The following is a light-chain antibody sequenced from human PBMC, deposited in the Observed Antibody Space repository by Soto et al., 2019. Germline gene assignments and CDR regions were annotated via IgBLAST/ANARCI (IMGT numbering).Light chain of an antibody. CDR1: QSVSTS. J-gene: IGKJ1*01. CDR2: DAS. CDR3: QQRSNWPWT. V-gene: IGKV3-11*01. Sequence: EIVLTQSPATLSFSPGERATLSCRASQSVSTSLAWYQEKPGQAPRLLIYDASNRATGIPARFSGSGSGTDFTLTISSLEPEDFAVYYCQQRSNWPWTFGQGTKVDIK.